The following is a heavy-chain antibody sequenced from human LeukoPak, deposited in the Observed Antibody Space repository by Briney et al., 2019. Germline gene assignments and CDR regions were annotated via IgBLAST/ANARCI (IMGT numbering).Heavy chain of an antibody. J-gene: IGHJ4*02. CDR2: ISYTGST. CDR1: GASISSAGYY. CDR3: ARGDY. Sequence: SQTLSLTCTVSGASISSAGYYWSWIRQHPGKGLEWIGFISYTGSTYYNSSLKSRVIISRDTSKNQFSLKLSSVTAADTTVYYCARGDYWGQRTLVTVSS. V-gene: IGHV4-31*03.